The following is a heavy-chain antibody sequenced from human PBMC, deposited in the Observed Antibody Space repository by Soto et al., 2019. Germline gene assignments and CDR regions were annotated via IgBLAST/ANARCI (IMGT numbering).Heavy chain of an antibody. Sequence: PSETLSLTCSVSGGSITSGGYYWNWIRQHPGKGLEWIGYIYYGGRTNYNPSLKSRVTISVDRSQNHFSLQLTSVTAADTAVYYCARSEATALDFWGHGTLVTVSS. CDR1: GGSITSGGYY. CDR2: IYYGGRT. V-gene: IGHV4-31*03. CDR3: ARSEATALDF. J-gene: IGHJ4*01.